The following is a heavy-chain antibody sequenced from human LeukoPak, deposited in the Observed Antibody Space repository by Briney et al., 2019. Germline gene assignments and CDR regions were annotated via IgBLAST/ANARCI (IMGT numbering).Heavy chain of an antibody. D-gene: IGHD3-3*01. CDR3: ARERSYYDFWSGYYY. Sequence: GGSLRLSCAASGFTFSDYYMSWIRQAPGKGLEWVSYISSSGSTIYCADSVKGRFTISRDNAKNSLYLQMNSLRAEDTAVYYCARERSYYDFWSGYYYWGQGTLVTVSS. V-gene: IGHV3-11*01. CDR2: ISSSGSTI. CDR1: GFTFSDYY. J-gene: IGHJ4*02.